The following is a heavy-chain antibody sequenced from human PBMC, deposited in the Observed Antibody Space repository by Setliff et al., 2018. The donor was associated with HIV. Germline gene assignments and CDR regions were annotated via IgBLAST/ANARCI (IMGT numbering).Heavy chain of an antibody. CDR2: IIPLFDTK. CDR1: GGTLSNHG. D-gene: IGHD6-6*01. J-gene: IGHJ6*03. V-gene: IGHV1-69*13. CDR3: ALAARPSYYYYYYMDV. Sequence: SVKVSCKASGGTLSNHGIIWVRQAPGQGLQWLGGIIPLFDTKNYAHNFQGRVTITADESRSTAYMELSSLRSEDTAVYYCALAARPSYYYYYYMDVWGKGTTVTVSS.